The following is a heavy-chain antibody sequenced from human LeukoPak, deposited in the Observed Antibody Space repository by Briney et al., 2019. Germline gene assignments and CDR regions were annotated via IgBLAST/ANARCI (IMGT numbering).Heavy chain of an antibody. J-gene: IGHJ4*02. CDR3: AKGEFWSAYYN. V-gene: IGHV3-74*03. Sequence: PGGSLRLSCAASGFTFSSSWMQWVRQAPGQGLVWVSRINSDESVTTYTNSVKGRFTISRDNSKNTLYLQMNSLRAEDTAVYYCAKGEFWSAYYNWGQGTLVTVSS. CDR1: GFTFSSSW. D-gene: IGHD3-3*01. CDR2: INSDESVT.